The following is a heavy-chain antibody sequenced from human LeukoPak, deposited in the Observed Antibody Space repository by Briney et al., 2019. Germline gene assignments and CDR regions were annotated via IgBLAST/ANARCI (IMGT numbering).Heavy chain of an antibody. CDR3: ASCSGWGLYYYYYMDV. V-gene: IGHV4-59*12. D-gene: IGHD6-19*01. Sequence: SETLSLTCTVSGGSISRYYWTWIRQPPGKGLEWIGYVYDSGSTNYNPSLKSRVTISVDTSKNQFSLKLSSVTAADTAVYYCASCSGWGLYYYYYMDVWGKGTTVTVSS. CDR2: VYDSGST. CDR1: GGSISRYY. J-gene: IGHJ6*03.